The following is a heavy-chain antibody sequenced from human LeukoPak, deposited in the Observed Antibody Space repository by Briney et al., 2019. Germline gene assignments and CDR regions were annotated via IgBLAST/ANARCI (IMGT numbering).Heavy chain of an antibody. V-gene: IGHV1-2*06. CDR1: GYTFSGYY. CDR2: INPNSGGT. Sequence: ASVKVSCKASGYTFSGYYMHWVRQAPGQGLEWMGRINPNSGGTNYAQKFQGRDTMTRDTSISTAYMELSRLRSDDTAVYYCARGFRKGYSGYDLYFFDYRGQGTLVSVSS. D-gene: IGHD5-12*01. CDR3: ARGFRKGYSGYDLYFFDY. J-gene: IGHJ4*02.